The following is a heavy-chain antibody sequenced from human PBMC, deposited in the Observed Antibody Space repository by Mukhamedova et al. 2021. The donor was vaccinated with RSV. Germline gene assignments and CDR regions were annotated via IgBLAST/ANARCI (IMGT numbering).Heavy chain of an antibody. J-gene: IGHJ4*02. D-gene: IGHD2-15*01. CDR3: LRRYCSGGSCPSPFDY. CDR2: ISPSGSSA. V-gene: IGHV3-64D*06. Sequence: GKGPEYVSAISPSGSSAYYADSVKGRFTISRDNSNNMLYLQMSSLRVEDTAVYYCLRRYCSGGSCPSPFDYCGQGTLVTVSS.